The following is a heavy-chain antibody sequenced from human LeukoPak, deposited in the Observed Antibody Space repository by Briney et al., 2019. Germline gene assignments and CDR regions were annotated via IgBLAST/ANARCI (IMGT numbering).Heavy chain of an antibody. V-gene: IGHV3-7*03. Sequence: GGSLRLSCAASGFTFSSYWMSWVRQAPGKGLEWVANIKQDGSEKYYVDSVKGRFTISRDNAKNSLYLQMNSLRAEDTAVYYCARGPLNYYGSGSYYWWGQGTLVTVSS. J-gene: IGHJ4*02. CDR3: ARGPLNYYGSGSYYW. D-gene: IGHD3-10*01. CDR1: GFTFSSYW. CDR2: IKQDGSEK.